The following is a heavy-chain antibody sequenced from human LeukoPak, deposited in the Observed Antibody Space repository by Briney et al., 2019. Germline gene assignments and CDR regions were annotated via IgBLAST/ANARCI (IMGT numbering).Heavy chain of an antibody. J-gene: IGHJ4*02. CDR3: AREHSSGWYGDY. V-gene: IGHV1-69*05. CDR1: GGTFSSYA. D-gene: IGHD6-19*01. Sequence: SVKVSCKXSGGTFSSYAISWVRQAPGQGLEWMGRIIPIFGTANYAQKFQGRVTITTDESTSTAYMELSSLRSEDTAVYYCAREHSSGWYGDYWGQGTLVTVSS. CDR2: IIPIFGTA.